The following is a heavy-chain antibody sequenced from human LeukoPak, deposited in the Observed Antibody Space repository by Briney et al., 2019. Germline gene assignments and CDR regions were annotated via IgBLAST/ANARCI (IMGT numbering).Heavy chain of an antibody. Sequence: PGGSLRLSCAASGFTFDDYAMHWVRQAPGKGLEWVSGISWNSGSIGYADSVKGRFTISRDNAKNSLYLQMNSLRAEDMALYYCAKGDYDILTGYPDYWGQGTLVTVSS. V-gene: IGHV3-9*03. CDR2: ISWNSGSI. D-gene: IGHD3-9*01. CDR3: AKGDYDILTGYPDY. CDR1: GFTFDDYA. J-gene: IGHJ4*02.